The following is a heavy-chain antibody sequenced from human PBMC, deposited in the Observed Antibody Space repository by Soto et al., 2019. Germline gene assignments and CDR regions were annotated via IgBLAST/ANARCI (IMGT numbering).Heavy chain of an antibody. D-gene: IGHD6-19*01. J-gene: IGHJ4*02. CDR2: IHYSGGT. CDR1: GGSISSYY. CDR3: ARQVVDGTVAGAGSFDY. Sequence: SETLSLTCTVSGGSISSYYWSWIRQPPGKGLEWIGYIHYSGGTKYNPSLKSRVTISVDTSKNQFSLKLSSVTAADTAVYYCARQVVDGTVAGAGSFDYWGQGTLVTVSS. V-gene: IGHV4-59*08.